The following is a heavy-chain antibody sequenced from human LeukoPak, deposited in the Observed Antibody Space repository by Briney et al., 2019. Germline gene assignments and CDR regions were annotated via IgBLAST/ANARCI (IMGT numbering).Heavy chain of an antibody. V-gene: IGHV3-7*01. CDR1: GFTFSDYW. D-gene: IGHD1-14*01. J-gene: IGHJ4*02. CDR3: ARLYHNPYFDH. Sequence: GGSLRLSCAASGFTFSDYWMSWVRQAPGKGPESVANIKQDGSDKYYVDSVKGRFTISRDNAKNSLYLQMNSLRAEDTAVYYCARLYHNPYFDHWGQGTLVIVSS. CDR2: IKQDGSDK.